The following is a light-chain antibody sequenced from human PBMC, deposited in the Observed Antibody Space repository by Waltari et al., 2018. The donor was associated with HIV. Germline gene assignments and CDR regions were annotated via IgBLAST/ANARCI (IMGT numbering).Light chain of an antibody. Sequence: QSALTQQPPSVSADTGQSVTMSCSGGNSNFGNSFGCWYQHRPGMAPRLLNYDINKRPLGIPQTLATSKSGTSATLGITGLQTADEGEYYGGTWDVRLSAGVFGSGTKVF. CDR3: GTWDVRLSAGVFGSGTKV. V-gene: IGLV1-51*01. CDR2: DIN. CDR1: NSNFGNSF. J-gene: IGLJ1*01.